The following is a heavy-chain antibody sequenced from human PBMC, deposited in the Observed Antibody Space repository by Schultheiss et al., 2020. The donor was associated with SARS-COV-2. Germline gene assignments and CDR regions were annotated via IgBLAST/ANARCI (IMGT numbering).Heavy chain of an antibody. V-gene: IGHV3-7*01. CDR1: GFTVSSNE. Sequence: GGSLRLSCAASGFTVSSNEMSWVRQAPGKGLEWVANIKQDGSEKYYVDSVKGRFTISRDNAKNTLYLQMNSLRAEDTAVYYCATRGDSGSALDAFDIWGQGTMVTVSS. J-gene: IGHJ3*02. CDR2: IKQDGSEK. CDR3: ATRGDSGSALDAFDI. D-gene: IGHD1-26*01.